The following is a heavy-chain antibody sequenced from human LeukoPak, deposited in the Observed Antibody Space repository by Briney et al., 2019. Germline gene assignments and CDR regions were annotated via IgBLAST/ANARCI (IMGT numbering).Heavy chain of an antibody. CDR3: ARDESPYYYDSSGYDY. V-gene: IGHV3-30*03. Sequence: GRSLRLSCAASGFTFSSYGMHWVRQAPGKGLEWVAVILYDGSNKYYADSVKGRFTISRDNPKNTLYLQMNSLRAEDTAVYYCARDESPYYYDSSGYDYWGQGTLVTVSS. CDR1: GFTFSSYG. CDR2: ILYDGSNK. J-gene: IGHJ4*02. D-gene: IGHD3-22*01.